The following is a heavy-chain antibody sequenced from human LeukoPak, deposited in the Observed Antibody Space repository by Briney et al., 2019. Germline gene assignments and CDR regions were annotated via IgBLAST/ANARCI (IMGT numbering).Heavy chain of an antibody. J-gene: IGHJ4*02. D-gene: IGHD2-2*03. CDR2: ISSSSSYT. CDR1: GFTFSDYY. Sequence: GGSLRLSCAASGFTFSDYYMSWIRQAPGKGLEWVSYISSSSSYTNYADSVKGRFTISRDNAKNSLYLRMNSLRAEDTAVYYCARVEIVVVPAANFYYFDYWGQGTLVTVSS. V-gene: IGHV3-11*06. CDR3: ARVEIVVVPAANFYYFDY.